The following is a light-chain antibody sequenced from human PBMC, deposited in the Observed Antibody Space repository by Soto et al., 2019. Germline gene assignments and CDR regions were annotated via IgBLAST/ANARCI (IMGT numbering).Light chain of an antibody. CDR1: QDISNY. Sequence: DIQVTQSPSSLSASVGDRVTITCQASQDISNYLNWYQQKPGKAPKLLIYDASNLETGVPSRFSGSGSGTEFTLTISSLQPEDFATYYCLQHNSYPLTFGGGTKVDIK. CDR3: LQHNSYPLT. CDR2: DAS. V-gene: IGKV1-33*01. J-gene: IGKJ4*01.